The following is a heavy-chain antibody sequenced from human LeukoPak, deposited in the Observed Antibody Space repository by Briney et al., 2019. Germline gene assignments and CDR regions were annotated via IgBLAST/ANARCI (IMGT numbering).Heavy chain of an antibody. CDR3: ALLTRSNPPYDY. Sequence: AGGSLRLSCAASGFTFSGSAMHWVRQASGKGLEWVGRIRSKANSYATAYAASVKGRFTISRDDSKNTAYLQMNSLKTEDTAVYYCALLTRSNPPYDYWGQGTLVTVSS. D-gene: IGHD3-16*02. J-gene: IGHJ4*02. CDR2: IRSKANSYAT. V-gene: IGHV3-73*01. CDR1: GFTFSGSA.